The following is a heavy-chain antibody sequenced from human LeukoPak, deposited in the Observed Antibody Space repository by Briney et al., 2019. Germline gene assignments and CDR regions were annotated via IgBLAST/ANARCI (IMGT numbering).Heavy chain of an antibody. CDR2: IKQDGSEK. Sequence: GGSLRLSCAASGFTFRNFWMTWVRQAPGKGLEWVANIKQDGSEKHYVDSVKGRFTISRDNAKNSLYLQMNSLRAEDTAVYYCSAGATTYCGEDCYPSFFFYHGIDVWGQGTTVTVSS. V-gene: IGHV3-7*03. J-gene: IGHJ6*02. CDR1: GFTFRNFW. CDR3: SAGATTYCGEDCYPSFFFYHGIDV. D-gene: IGHD2-21*02.